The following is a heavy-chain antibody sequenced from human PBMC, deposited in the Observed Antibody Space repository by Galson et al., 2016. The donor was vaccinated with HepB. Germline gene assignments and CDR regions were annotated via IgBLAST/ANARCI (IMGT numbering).Heavy chain of an antibody. D-gene: IGHD1-1*01. V-gene: IGHV3-21*01. Sequence: SLRLSCAGSGFTFSGFGMNWVRQAPGKGLEWVSSISRSSNYIDYADSVKGRFTVSRDNAKNSLYLQMKSLRAEDTAVYYCARETTVDAFDIWGQGTMVTVSS. CDR3: ARETTVDAFDI. CDR2: ISRSSNYI. J-gene: IGHJ3*02. CDR1: GFTFSGFG.